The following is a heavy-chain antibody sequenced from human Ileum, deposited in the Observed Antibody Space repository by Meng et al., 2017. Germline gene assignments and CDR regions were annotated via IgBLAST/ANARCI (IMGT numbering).Heavy chain of an antibody. J-gene: IGHJ4*02. CDR2: ISASGDST. V-gene: IGHV3-23*01. Sequence: EVQLLQSGRGLVESGGSLRLSCADSGFPFSFYAMGWVRQAPGQGLELVSAISASGDSTYYADSVKGRFTVSRDNSKYTLYLQMESLRAEDTAMYYCAFDFWGQGTLVTVSS. CDR3: AFDF. CDR1: GFPFSFYA.